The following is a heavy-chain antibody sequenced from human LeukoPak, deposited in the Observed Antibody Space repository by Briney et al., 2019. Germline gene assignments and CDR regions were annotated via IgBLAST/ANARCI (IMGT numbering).Heavy chain of an antibody. CDR3: AKDLGSGSYLDY. V-gene: IGHV3-23*03. D-gene: IGHD1-26*01. CDR1: GFSFSTYA. J-gene: IGHJ4*02. CDR2: IYSDNT. Sequence: GGSLRLSCAASGFSFSTYAMSWVRQAPGKGLEWVSFIYSDNTHYSDSVKGRFTISRDNSKNTLYLQMNSLRAEDTAVYYCAKDLGSGSYLDYWGQGTLVIVSS.